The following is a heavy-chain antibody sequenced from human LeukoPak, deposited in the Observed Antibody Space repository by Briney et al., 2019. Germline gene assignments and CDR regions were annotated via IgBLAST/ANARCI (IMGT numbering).Heavy chain of an antibody. CDR2: IYPGDSDT. V-gene: IGHV5-51*01. D-gene: IGHD3-3*01. J-gene: IGHJ6*02. CDR3: ARTYYDFWSGYSDHYYGMDV. CDR1: GYSFTSYW. Sequence: GESLKISCQGSGYSFTSYWIGWVRQMPGKGLEWMGIIYPGDSDTRYSPSFQGQVTISADKSISTAYLQWSSLKASDTAMYYCARTYYDFWSGYSDHYYGMDVWGQGTTVTVSS.